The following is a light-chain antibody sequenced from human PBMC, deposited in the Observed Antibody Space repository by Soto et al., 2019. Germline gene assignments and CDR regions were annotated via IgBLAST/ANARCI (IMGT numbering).Light chain of an antibody. V-gene: IGKV3-20*01. J-gene: IGKJ1*01. CDR3: QRYGSTITWT. CDR1: QSVTNNF. CDR2: AAS. Sequence: VLTQSPGTVSLSPGERATLSCRASQSVTNNFLAWYQQKPGQAPRLLIYAASSRATGIPDRFSGSGSGTEFTLSISEVEPEDFAVYYCQRYGSTITWTFGQGTRVEFK.